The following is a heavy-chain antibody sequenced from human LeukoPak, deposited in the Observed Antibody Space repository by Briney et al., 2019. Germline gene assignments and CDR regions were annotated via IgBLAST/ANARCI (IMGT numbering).Heavy chain of an antibody. Sequence: GASVKVSCKASGGTFSSYAISWVRQAPGQGLEWMGGIIPIFGTANYAQKFQGRVTITADESTSTAYMELSSLRSEDTAVYYCARDNPSKRGYSYGYGFALDYWGQGTLVTVSS. CDR3: ARDNPSKRGYSYGYGFALDY. J-gene: IGHJ4*02. D-gene: IGHD5-18*01. V-gene: IGHV1-69*13. CDR2: IIPIFGTA. CDR1: GGTFSSYA.